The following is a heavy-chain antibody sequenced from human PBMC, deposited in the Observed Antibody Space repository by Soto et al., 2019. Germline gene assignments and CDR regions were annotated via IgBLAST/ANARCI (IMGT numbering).Heavy chain of an antibody. V-gene: IGHV4-59*01. Sequence: PAETLSLTCSVSGGSISIYFLHWIRQAPGKGLEWIGYMYFNESTNYNPSLKSRVAISLDTSKRLFSLKLNSVTAADTAMYYCARDHKEAFDIWGQGTLVTVSS. CDR2: MYFNEST. CDR3: ARDHKEAFDI. CDR1: GGSISIYF. J-gene: IGHJ3*02.